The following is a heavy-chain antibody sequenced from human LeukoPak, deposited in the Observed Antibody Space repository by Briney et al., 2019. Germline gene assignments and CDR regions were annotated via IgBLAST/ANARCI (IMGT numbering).Heavy chain of an antibody. Sequence: SETLSLTCAVYGGSFSGYYWSWIRQPPGKGLEWIGEINHSGSTNYNPSLKSRVTISVDTSKNQFSLKLSSVTAADTAVYYCARDEGGYSSNWFDPWGQGTLVTVSS. D-gene: IGHD6-19*01. CDR3: ARDEGGYSSNWFDP. CDR2: INHSGST. J-gene: IGHJ5*02. V-gene: IGHV4-34*01. CDR1: GGSFSGYY.